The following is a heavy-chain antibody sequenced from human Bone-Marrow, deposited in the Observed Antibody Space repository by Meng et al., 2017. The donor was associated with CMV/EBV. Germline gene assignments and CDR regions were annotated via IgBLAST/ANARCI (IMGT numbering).Heavy chain of an antibody. CDR3: TRDMSKYYYGSGSYWGNWFDP. J-gene: IGHJ5*02. CDR1: GFTFADYA. Sequence: GESLKISCTASGFTFADYAINWVRQAPGKGLEWVGFIRSNSYGATTEYAASVKGRCTISRDDSKSIAYLQMNSLKTEDTAVYYCTRDMSKYYYGSGSYWGNWFDPWGQGTLVTVSS. D-gene: IGHD3-10*01. V-gene: IGHV3-49*04. CDR2: IRSNSYGATT.